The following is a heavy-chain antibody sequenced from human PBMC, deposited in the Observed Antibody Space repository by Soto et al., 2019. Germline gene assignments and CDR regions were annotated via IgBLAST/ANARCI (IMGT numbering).Heavy chain of an antibody. CDR2: FYWNDDK. CDR3: AHRPTSTEDFYFDY. J-gene: IGHJ4*02. Sequence: QITLTESGPTLVTPTQTLTLTCSFSGFSLTTSGVAVGWFRQPPGKAPEWLALFYWNDDKRYSPSLRSRLTVTGDSSKNQVVLTLANVDPVDSGTYYCAHRPTSTEDFYFDYWGQGTLVTVSS. V-gene: IGHV2-5*01. CDR1: GFSLTTSGVA.